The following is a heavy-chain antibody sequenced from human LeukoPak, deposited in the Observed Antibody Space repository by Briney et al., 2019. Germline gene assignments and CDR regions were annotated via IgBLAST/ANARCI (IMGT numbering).Heavy chain of an antibody. Sequence: ASVKVSCKASGYTFTGYYMHWVRQAPGQGLEWMGWINPNSGGTNYAQKFQGRDTMTRDTSITTAYMELSRLSSDDTAVYYCARHPGKVTNDWYFDLWGRGTLVTVSS. CDR1: GYTFTGYY. CDR3: ARHPGKVTNDWYFDL. CDR2: INPNSGGT. J-gene: IGHJ2*01. V-gene: IGHV1-2*02. D-gene: IGHD4-23*01.